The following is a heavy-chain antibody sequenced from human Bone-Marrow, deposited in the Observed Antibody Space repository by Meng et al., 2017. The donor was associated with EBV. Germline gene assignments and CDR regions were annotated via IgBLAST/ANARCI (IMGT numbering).Heavy chain of an antibody. D-gene: IGHD6-6*01. CDR3: ASWASSIAARPPYY. V-gene: IGHV4-39*01. CDR2: IYHSGTT. J-gene: IGHJ4*02. CDR1: GESITTYTSY. Sequence: QLPLQESEPGLVKSSESLSLTCTVSGESITTYTSYWGWIRQPPGKGLEWIGTIYHSGTTYYNPSLQSRVTISVDTSKNQFSLKMNSVTAADTAVYYCASWASSIAARPPYYWGQGTLVTVSS.